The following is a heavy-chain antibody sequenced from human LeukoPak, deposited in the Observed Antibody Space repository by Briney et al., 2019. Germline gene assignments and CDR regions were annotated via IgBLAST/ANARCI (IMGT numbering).Heavy chain of an antibody. CDR3: AKHRGSFFEAFDI. CDR1: GYSISSAYY. CDR2: INHSGST. J-gene: IGHJ3*02. Sequence: SETLSLTCTVSGYSISSAYYWSWIRQPPGKGLEWIGEINHSGSTNYNPSLKSRVTISVDTSKNQFSLWLSSVTAADMAVYYCAKHRGSFFEAFDIWGQGTAVSVSS. D-gene: IGHD1-26*01. V-gene: IGHV4-38-2*02.